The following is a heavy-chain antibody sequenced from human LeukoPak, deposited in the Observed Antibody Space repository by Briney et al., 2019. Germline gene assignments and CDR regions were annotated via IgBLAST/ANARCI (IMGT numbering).Heavy chain of an antibody. Sequence: PGGSLRLSCAASGXTFSSSAVTWVRQAPGKGLEWVLDITDGGRSTYYADSVAGRFTISRDNSKNTLYLQMNSLRVEDTAVYYCAKDNSGWSKDYWGQGTLVTVSS. V-gene: IGHV3-23*01. CDR1: GXTFSSSA. D-gene: IGHD6-19*01. J-gene: IGHJ4*02. CDR3: AKDNSGWSKDY. CDR2: ITDGGRST.